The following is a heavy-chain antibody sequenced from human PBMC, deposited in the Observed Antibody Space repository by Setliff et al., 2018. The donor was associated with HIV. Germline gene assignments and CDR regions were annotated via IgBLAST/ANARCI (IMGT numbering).Heavy chain of an antibody. CDR3: ARDIGEGYNFGWFDYYYYYGMDV. CDR2: IYTSGST. Sequence: PSETLSLTCTVSGGSISSGSYYWNWIRQPAGKGLEWIGRIYTSGSTNYNPSLKSRVTISVDTSKNQFSLKLSSVTAADTAVYYCARDIGEGYNFGWFDYYYYYGMDVWGQGTTVTVSS. V-gene: IGHV4-61*02. D-gene: IGHD5-12*01. J-gene: IGHJ6*02. CDR1: GGSISSGSYY.